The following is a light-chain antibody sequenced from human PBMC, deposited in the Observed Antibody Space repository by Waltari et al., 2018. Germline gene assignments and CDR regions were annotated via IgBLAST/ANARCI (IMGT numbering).Light chain of an antibody. CDR2: DVS. CDR1: SSDIGGYKY. V-gene: IGLV2-14*01. CDR3: SSYTGSSTWV. J-gene: IGLJ3*02. Sequence: QSALTKPDSVSGSPGQSLTIPCTGTSSDIGGYKYVTWYQQDVGKAPKLLIHDVSKRPSGVSNRFSGSKSGNTASLTISCLHAEDEADYHCSSYTGSSTWVFGGGTKLTVL.